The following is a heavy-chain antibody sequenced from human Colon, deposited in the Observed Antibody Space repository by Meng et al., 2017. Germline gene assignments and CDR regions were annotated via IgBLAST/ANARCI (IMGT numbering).Heavy chain of an antibody. Sequence: PQSGAGLLKPSETLSLTCAVYGGSFSGYYWSWIRQPSGKGLEWIGEINTSGSTNYNPSLKSRVNISVDTSKNQFSLKLSSVTAADTAVYYCARDSFFSAGSGDIDYWGQGTLVTVSS. V-gene: IGHV4-34*01. J-gene: IGHJ4*02. CDR2: INTSGST. D-gene: IGHD2-15*01. CDR3: ARDSFFSAGSGDIDY. CDR1: GGSFSGYY.